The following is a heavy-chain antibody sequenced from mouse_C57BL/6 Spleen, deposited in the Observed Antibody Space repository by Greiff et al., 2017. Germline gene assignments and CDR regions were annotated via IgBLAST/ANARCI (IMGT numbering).Heavy chain of an antibody. CDR3: ARRDGNTWFAY. Sequence: QVQLQQPGAELVRPGSSVKLSCKASGYTFTSYWMHWVKQRPIQGLEWIGNVDPSDSETHYNQKFKDKATLTVDKSSSTAYMQLSSLTSEDSAVYYCARRDGNTWFAYWGQGTLVTASA. CDR2: VDPSDSET. CDR1: GYTFTSYW. J-gene: IGHJ3*01. D-gene: IGHD2-1*01. V-gene: IGHV1-52*01.